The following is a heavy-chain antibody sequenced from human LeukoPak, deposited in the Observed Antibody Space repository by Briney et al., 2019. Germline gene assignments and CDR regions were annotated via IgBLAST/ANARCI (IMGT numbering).Heavy chain of an antibody. Sequence: PSEILSLTCTVSGGSISSYYWSWLRQPPRKGLDWIGYISYSGNTNYNPSLKSRVTISVDTSKNQFSLKLSSVTAADTAVYYCARQGGYIAPLALWGQGTLVTVSA. CDR1: GGSISSYY. CDR3: ARQGGYIAPLAL. V-gene: IGHV4-59*08. D-gene: IGHD6-13*01. J-gene: IGHJ4*02. CDR2: ISYSGNT.